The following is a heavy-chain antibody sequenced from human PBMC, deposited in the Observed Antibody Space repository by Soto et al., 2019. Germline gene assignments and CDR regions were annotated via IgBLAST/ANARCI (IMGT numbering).Heavy chain of an antibody. CDR1: GGTFSSYT. V-gene: IGHV1-69*02. CDR2: IIPILGIA. CDR3: ARMGKDDAFDI. D-gene: IGHD1-26*01. J-gene: IGHJ3*02. Sequence: SVKVSCKASGGTFSSYTISWVRQAPGQGLEWMGRIIPILGIANYAQKFQGWVTMTADKSTSTAYMELSSLRSEDTAVYYCARMGKDDAFDIWGQGTMVTVSS.